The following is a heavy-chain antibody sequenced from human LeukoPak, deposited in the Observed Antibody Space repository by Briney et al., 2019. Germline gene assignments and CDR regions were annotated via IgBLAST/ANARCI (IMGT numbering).Heavy chain of an antibody. CDR2: IVVGSGNT. CDR3: AAIRFLEWFPSDY. J-gene: IGHJ4*02. V-gene: IGHV1-58*01. CDR1: GFIFTSSA. D-gene: IGHD3-3*01. Sequence: GASVNVSCKASGFIFTSSAVQWVRPARGQRLEWIGWIVVGSGNTNYAQKFQERVTITRDMSTSTAYMELSSLRSEDTAVYYCAAIRFLEWFPSDYWGQGTLVTVSS.